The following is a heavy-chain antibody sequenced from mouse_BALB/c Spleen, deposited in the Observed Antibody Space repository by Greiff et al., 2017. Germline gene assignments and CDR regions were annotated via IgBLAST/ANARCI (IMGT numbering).Heavy chain of an antibody. D-gene: IGHD2-4*01. CDR2: ISYDGSN. Sequence: EVKLQESGPGLVKPSQSLSLTCSVTGYSITSGYYWNWIRQFPGNKLEWMGYISYDGSNNYNPSLKNRISITRDTSKNQFFLKLNSVTTEDTATYYCARDDYDPHYAMDYWGQGTSVTVSS. J-gene: IGHJ4*01. CDR3: ARDDYDPHYAMDY. V-gene: IGHV3-6*02. CDR1: GYSITSGYY.